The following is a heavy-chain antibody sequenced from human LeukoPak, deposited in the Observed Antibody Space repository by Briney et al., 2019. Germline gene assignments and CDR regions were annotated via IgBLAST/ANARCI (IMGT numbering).Heavy chain of an antibody. Sequence: GGSLRLSCAASGFTFSSYSMNWVRQAPGKGLEWVSAISGSGGSTYYADSVKGRFTISRDNSKNTLYLQMNSLRAEDTAVYYCAKHFDIVVVIAFFDYWGQGTLVTVSS. V-gene: IGHV3-23*01. D-gene: IGHD3-22*01. CDR1: GFTFSSYS. CDR2: ISGSGGST. J-gene: IGHJ4*02. CDR3: AKHFDIVVVIAFFDY.